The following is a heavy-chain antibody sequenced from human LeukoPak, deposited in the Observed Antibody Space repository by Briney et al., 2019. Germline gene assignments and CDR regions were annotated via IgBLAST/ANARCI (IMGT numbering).Heavy chain of an antibody. Sequence: PSETLSLTCAVYGGSFSGYYWSWIRQPPGKGLEWIGEINHSGSTNYNPSLKSRVTISVDTSKNQFSLKLSSVTAADTAVYYCARFGPGIDIVVVPAATPGWGLDYWGQGTLVTVSS. J-gene: IGHJ4*02. CDR2: INHSGST. CDR3: ARFGPGIDIVVVPAATPGWGLDY. CDR1: GGSFSGYY. V-gene: IGHV4-34*01. D-gene: IGHD2-2*02.